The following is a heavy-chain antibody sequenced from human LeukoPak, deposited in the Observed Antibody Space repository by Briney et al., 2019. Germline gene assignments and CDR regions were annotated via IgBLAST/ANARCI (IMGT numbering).Heavy chain of an antibody. J-gene: IGHJ6*02. V-gene: IGHV3-33*01. CDR2: IWYDGSNK. CDR1: GFTFSSYG. D-gene: IGHD2-21*02. CDR3: ARVGDPKYYYYGMDV. Sequence: GGSLRLSCAASGFTFSSYGMHWVRQAPGKGLEWVAVIWYDGSNKYYADSVKCRFTISRDNSKNTLYLQMNSLRAEDTAVYYCARVGDPKYYYYGMDVWGQGTTVTVSS.